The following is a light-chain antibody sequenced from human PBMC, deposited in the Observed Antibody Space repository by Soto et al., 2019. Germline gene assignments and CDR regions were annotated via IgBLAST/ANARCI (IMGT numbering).Light chain of an antibody. J-gene: IGKJ5*01. CDR3: QQYDAYTQIA. CDR2: KAS. Sequence: DIQMTQSPSTLSTYIGETVTITCRASQRINSWLAWYRQKPGQAPRLLIYKASILESGVPSRFSGRGAGTEFTLTISNLQPDDFAPYYCQQYDAYTQIAFGQGTRLEIQ. V-gene: IGKV1-5*03. CDR1: QRINSW.